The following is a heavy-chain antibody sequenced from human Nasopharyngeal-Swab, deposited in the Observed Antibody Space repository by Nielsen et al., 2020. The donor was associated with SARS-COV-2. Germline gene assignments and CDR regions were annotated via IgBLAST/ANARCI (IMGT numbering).Heavy chain of an antibody. J-gene: IGHJ6*03. D-gene: IGHD3-22*01. CDR3: ARGGVTYYYDSDPSADMDV. CDR2: ISYDGSNK. V-gene: IGHV3-30*03. Sequence: VRQAPGKGLEWVAVISYDGSNKYYADSAKGRFTISRDNSKNTLYLQMNSLRAEDTAVYYCARGGVTYYYDSDPSADMDVWGKGTTVTVSS.